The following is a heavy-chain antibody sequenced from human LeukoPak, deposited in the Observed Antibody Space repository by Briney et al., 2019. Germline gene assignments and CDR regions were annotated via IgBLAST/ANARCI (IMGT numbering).Heavy chain of an antibody. V-gene: IGHV4-39*07. CDR1: GGSINSNNYY. CDR2: INHSGST. J-gene: IGHJ6*03. Sequence: SETLSLTCTVSGGSINSNNYYWSWIRQPPGKGLEWIGEINHSGSTNYNPSLKSRVTISVDTSKNQFSLKLSSVTAADTAVYYCARRGYCSGGSCYHGTYYYHYYMDVWGKGTTVTVSS. D-gene: IGHD2-15*01. CDR3: ARRGYCSGGSCYHGTYYYHYYMDV.